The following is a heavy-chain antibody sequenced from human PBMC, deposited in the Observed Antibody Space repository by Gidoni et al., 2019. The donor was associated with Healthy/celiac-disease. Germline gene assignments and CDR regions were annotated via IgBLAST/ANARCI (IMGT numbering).Heavy chain of an antibody. Sequence: EVQLVESGGGLVQPGGSLRLSCAASGFTFSSYSMNWVRQAPGKGMEWVSYISSSSSTIYYADSVKGRFTISRDNAKNSLYLQMNSLRAEDTAVYYCARDRGYSSSWPDSYYYYGMDVWGQGTTVTVSS. J-gene: IGHJ6*02. CDR1: GFTFSSYS. CDR2: ISSSSSTI. D-gene: IGHD6-13*01. V-gene: IGHV3-48*01. CDR3: ARDRGYSSSWPDSYYYYGMDV.